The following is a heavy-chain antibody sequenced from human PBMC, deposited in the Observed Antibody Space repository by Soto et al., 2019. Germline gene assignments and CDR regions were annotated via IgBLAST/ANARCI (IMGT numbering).Heavy chain of an antibody. CDR3: ARELYSCGAECPYYMDY. V-gene: IGHV1-69*13. CDR1: GGTFSSYA. Sequence: SVKVSCKASGGTFSSYAISWVRQAPGQGLEWMGGIIPIFGTANYAQKFQGRVTITADESTSTAYMELSSLRSEDTAVYYCARELYSCGAECPYYMDYWGQGTPVTVSS. CDR2: IIPIFGTA. D-gene: IGHD2-21*01. J-gene: IGHJ4*02.